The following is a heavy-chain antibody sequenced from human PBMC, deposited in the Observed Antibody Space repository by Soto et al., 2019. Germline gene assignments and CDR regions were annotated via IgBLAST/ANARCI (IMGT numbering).Heavy chain of an antibody. CDR2: ISSSGGTT. J-gene: IGHJ4*02. CDR1: GFTFSTSE. CDR3: ARWEVVTGLDY. Sequence: PGGSLRLSYAASGFTFSTSEMSWVRQAPGKGLEWISHISSSGGTTYYADSVKGRFTISRDNANHSLFLQMNSLRVADTAVYYCARWEVVTGLDYWGQGTLVTVSS. D-gene: IGHD3-22*01. V-gene: IGHV3-48*03.